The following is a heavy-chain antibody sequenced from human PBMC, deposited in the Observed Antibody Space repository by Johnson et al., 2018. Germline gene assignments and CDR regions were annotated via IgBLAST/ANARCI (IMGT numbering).Heavy chain of an antibody. Sequence: QVQLQESGPGLVKPSETLSLTCTVSGDSISNNYWSWVRQPPGKGLEWIGYIDYSGSTNYSPSLKSRVTISEDTSKNQFSLKLSSVTAADTAVYYCARGQRGYTYGNYYYYYMDGWGKGTTVTVSS. V-gene: IGHV4-59*01. CDR3: ARGQRGYTYGNYYYYYMDG. CDR1: GDSISNNY. CDR2: IDYSGST. J-gene: IGHJ6*03. D-gene: IGHD5-18*01.